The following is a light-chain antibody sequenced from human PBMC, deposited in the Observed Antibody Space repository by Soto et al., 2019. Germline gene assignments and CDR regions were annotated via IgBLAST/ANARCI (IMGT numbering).Light chain of an antibody. V-gene: IGKV3-15*01. CDR3: YHFNGWPPWT. CDR1: QSVSSD. CDR2: GAS. Sequence: EIMLTQSPATLSVSPGERATLSCRASQSVSSDLAWYQQKPGQAPRLIIYGASTRATGVPARFSGSGSGTEFTLTISSLQSEDFAVYYCYHFNGWPPWTFGQGTKVDIK. J-gene: IGKJ1*01.